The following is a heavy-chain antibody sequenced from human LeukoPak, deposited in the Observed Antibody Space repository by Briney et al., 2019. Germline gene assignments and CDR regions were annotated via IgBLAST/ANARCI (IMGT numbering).Heavy chain of an antibody. D-gene: IGHD1-26*01. V-gene: IGHV3-21*04. CDR3: AKDTGWELLASYFDY. CDR2: ISSSSSYI. Sequence: PGGSLRLSCAASGFTFSSYSMNWVRQAPGKGLEWVSSISSSSSYIYYADSVKGRFTISRDNAKNSLYLQMNSLRAEDTALYYCAKDTGWELLASYFDYWGQGTLVTVSS. CDR1: GFTFSSYS. J-gene: IGHJ4*02.